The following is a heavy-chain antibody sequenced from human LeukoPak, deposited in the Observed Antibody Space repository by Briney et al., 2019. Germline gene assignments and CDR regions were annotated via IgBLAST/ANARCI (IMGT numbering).Heavy chain of an antibody. CDR2: IDYSGSA. J-gene: IGHJ4*02. D-gene: IGHD3-10*02. Sequence: SETLSLTCTVSGGSISSSGYYWSWIRQHPGKGLEWIGYIDYSGSANYNSSLKSRVTISVDTSKNQFSLKLSSVTAADTAVYYCVRGVLGWGQGTLVTVSS. CDR1: GGSISSSGYY. V-gene: IGHV4-31*03. CDR3: VRGVLG.